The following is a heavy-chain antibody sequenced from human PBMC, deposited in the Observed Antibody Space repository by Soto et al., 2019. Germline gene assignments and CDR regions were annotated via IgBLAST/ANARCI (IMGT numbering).Heavy chain of an antibody. CDR2: IIPIFGTA. V-gene: IGHV1-69*01. CDR3: ARALRYSTHFLPVYAFDI. J-gene: IGHJ3*02. CDR1: GGTFSSYA. D-gene: IGHD3-9*01. Sequence: QVQLVQSGAEVKKPGSSVKVSCKASGGTFSSYAISWVRQAPGQGLEWMGGIIPIFGTANYAQKFQGRVTITADESTSTAYMELSSLRSEDPAVYYCARALRYSTHFLPVYAFDIWGQGTMVTVSS.